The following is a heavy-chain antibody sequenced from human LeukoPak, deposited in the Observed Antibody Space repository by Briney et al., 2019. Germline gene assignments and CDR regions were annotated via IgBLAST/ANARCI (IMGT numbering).Heavy chain of an antibody. J-gene: IGHJ4*02. CDR3: ARYPRARQDIVVVPAAMPFDY. CDR1: GFTFSSYW. Sequence: GGSLRLSCAASGFTFSSYWMSWVRQAPGKGLEGVMNIKQDGSEKYYVDSVKGRFTISRDNAKNSLYLQMNSLRAEDTAVYYCARYPRARQDIVVVPAAMPFDYWGQGTLVTVSS. D-gene: IGHD2-2*01. CDR2: IKQDGSEK. V-gene: IGHV3-7*03.